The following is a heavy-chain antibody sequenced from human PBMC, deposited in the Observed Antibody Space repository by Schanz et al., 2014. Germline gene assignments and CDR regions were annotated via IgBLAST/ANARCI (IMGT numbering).Heavy chain of an antibody. CDR3: ANGVAGYYPNYYYTMDV. CDR2: INGRGGET. CDR1: GFTFNSYV. D-gene: IGHD3-22*01. J-gene: IGHJ6*02. Sequence: VQLVESGGGFEQPGGSLRLSCVASGFTFNSYVMTWVRQAPGKGLEWVSLINGRGGETNYADSVKGRFTISRDNSENTLYLQMNSLRAEDTAVYYCANGVAGYYPNYYYTMDVWGQGTTVTVSS. V-gene: IGHV3-23*04.